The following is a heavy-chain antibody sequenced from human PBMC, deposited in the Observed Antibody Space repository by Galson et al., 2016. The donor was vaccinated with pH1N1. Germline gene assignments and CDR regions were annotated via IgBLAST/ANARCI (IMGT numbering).Heavy chain of an antibody. CDR1: GFTFSNHG. J-gene: IGHJ6*02. CDR3: ARSYCSSTSCYGGSYYYYGMDV. Sequence: SVKVSCKASGFTFSNHGINWVRQAPGQGLELMGWINTNTGNPTYAQGFTGRFVFSLDTSVSMAYLQISSLKAEDTAVYYCARSYCSSTSCYGGSYYYYGMDVWGQGTTVTVSS. CDR2: INTNTGNP. D-gene: IGHD2-2*01. V-gene: IGHV7-4-1*04.